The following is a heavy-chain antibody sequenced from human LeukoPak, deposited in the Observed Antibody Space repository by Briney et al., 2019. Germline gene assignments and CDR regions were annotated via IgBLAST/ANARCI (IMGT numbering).Heavy chain of an antibody. Sequence: PSETLSLTCTVSGGSINNYYRSWVRQPAGKGLEWVGRIYTRGSTNYNPSLKSRVPMSVDTSKNQYSLKLSSVTAADPAVYYCARGRYCSADICSGGDAFDIWGQGTMVSVSS. CDR3: ARGRYCSADICSGGDAFDI. V-gene: IGHV4-4*07. D-gene: IGHD2-15*01. CDR2: IYTRGST. CDR1: GGSINNYY. J-gene: IGHJ3*02.